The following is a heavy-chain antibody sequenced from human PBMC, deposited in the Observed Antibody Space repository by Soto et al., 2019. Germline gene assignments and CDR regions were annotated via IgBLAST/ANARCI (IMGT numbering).Heavy chain of an antibody. Sequence: QVQLQESGPGLVKPSQTLSLTCTVSGGSISSGDYYWSWIRQPPGKGLEWIGYIYYSGSTYYNPSLKSRVTISVDTSKNQFSLKLSSVTAADTAVYYCARDRYYYDSSGYSDAFDIWGQGTMVTVSS. V-gene: IGHV4-30-4*01. D-gene: IGHD3-22*01. CDR1: GGSISSGDYY. CDR3: ARDRYYYDSSGYSDAFDI. CDR2: IYYSGST. J-gene: IGHJ3*02.